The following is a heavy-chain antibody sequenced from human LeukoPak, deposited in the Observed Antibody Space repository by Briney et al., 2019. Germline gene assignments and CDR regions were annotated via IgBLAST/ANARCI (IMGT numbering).Heavy chain of an antibody. Sequence: SVKVSCKASGGTFSSYAISWVRQAPGQGLEWMGGIIPIFGTANYAQKFQGRVTMTADISTTTAYMEMTSLISEDTAVYYCATNSNTGGRGNFFDSWGQGSLVTVTT. J-gene: IGHJ4*02. CDR3: ATNSNTGGRGNFFDS. CDR1: GGTFSSYA. V-gene: IGHV1-69*06. CDR2: IIPIFGTA. D-gene: IGHD4-23*01.